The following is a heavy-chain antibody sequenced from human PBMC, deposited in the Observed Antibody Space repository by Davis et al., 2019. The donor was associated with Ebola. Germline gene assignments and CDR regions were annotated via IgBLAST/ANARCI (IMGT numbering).Heavy chain of an antibody. V-gene: IGHV4-34*01. CDR2: INHSGST. J-gene: IGHJ5*02. CDR3: ARAGWLSLPNWFDP. CDR1: GGSFSGYY. Sequence: MPSETLSLTCAVYGGSFSGYYWSWIRQPPGKGLEWIGEINHSGSTNYSPSLKSRVTISVDTSKNQFSLKLSSVTAADTAVYYCARAGWLSLPNWFDPWGQGTLVTVSS. D-gene: IGHD5-12*01.